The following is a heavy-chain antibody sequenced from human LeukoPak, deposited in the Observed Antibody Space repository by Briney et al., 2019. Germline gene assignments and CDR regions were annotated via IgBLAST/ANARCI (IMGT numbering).Heavy chain of an antibody. CDR2: ISSSSSTI. J-gene: IGHJ4*02. CDR3: ARDRGVSDYYDSSGYYTFDY. CDR1: GFTFSSYS. V-gene: IGHV3-48*01. Sequence: GGSLRLSCAVSGFTFSSYSMNWVRQAPGKGLEWVSYISSSSSTIYYADSVKGRFTISRDNAKNSLYLQMNSLRAEDTAVYYCARDRGVSDYYDSSGYYTFDYWGQGTLVTVSS. D-gene: IGHD3-22*01.